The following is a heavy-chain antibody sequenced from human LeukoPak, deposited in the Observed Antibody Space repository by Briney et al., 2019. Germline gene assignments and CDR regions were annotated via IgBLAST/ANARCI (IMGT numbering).Heavy chain of an antibody. CDR3: AKDSIIVVVPAATLDAFDI. J-gene: IGHJ3*02. D-gene: IGHD2-2*01. CDR1: GFTFSSYA. V-gene: IGHV3-23*01. CDR2: ISGSGGST. Sequence: PGGSLRLSCAASGFTFSSYAMSWVRQAPGKGLEWVSAISGSGGSTYYADSVKGRFTISRDNSKNTLYLQMNSLRAEDTAVYYCAKDSIIVVVPAATLDAFDIWGQGTMVTVSS.